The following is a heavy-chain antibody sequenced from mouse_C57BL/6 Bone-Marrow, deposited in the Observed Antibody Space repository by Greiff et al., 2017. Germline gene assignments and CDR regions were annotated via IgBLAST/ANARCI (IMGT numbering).Heavy chain of an antibody. CDR1: GYTFTSYW. Sequence: QVQLQQPGAELVMPGASVKLSCKASGYTFTSYWMHWVKQRPGQGLEWIGEIDPSDSYTNYNQKFKGKSTFTVAKSSSTASMQLSSLTSEDSAVYCCTRNGSDHDDWGQGTTLTVSS. CDR2: IDPSDSYT. V-gene: IGHV1-69*01. CDR3: TRNGSDHDD. J-gene: IGHJ2*01. D-gene: IGHD1-1*02.